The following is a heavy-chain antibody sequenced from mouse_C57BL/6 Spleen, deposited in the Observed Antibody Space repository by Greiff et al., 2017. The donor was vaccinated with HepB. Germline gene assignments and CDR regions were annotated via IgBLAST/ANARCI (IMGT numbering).Heavy chain of an antibody. Sequence: EVLLVESGAGLVKPGGSLKLSCAASGFTFSSYSMSWVRQTPEQRLEWVATISDGGSYTYYPDNVKGRFTISRDNAKNTLYLQMSHLTTEDTAMYYCEKGGYGSSRDMDYWGQGTSVTVSS. D-gene: IGHD1-1*01. V-gene: IGHV5-4*01. CDR2: ISDGGSYT. CDR3: EKGGYGSSRDMDY. J-gene: IGHJ4*01. CDR1: GFTFSSYS.